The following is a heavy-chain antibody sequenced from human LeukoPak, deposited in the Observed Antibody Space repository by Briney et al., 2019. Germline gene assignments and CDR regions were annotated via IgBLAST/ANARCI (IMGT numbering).Heavy chain of an antibody. CDR3: AREWGLESSGYFYAY. J-gene: IGHJ4*02. CDR1: GGTFSRFT. V-gene: IGHV1-69*13. Sequence: SVKVSCKASGGTFSRFTISWVRQAPGQGFEWMGGITPIFGTANFAQKFQGRVPITADESTSTAFMELSSLRSEDTAVYYCAREWGLESSGYFYAYWGQGTLVTVSS. CDR2: ITPIFGTA. D-gene: IGHD3-22*01.